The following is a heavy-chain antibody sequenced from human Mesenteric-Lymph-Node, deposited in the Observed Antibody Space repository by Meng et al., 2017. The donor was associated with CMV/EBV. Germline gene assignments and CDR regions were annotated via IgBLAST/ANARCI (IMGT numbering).Heavy chain of an antibody. CDR2: ISSRSSYK. J-gene: IGHJ6*02. Sequence: GGSLRLSCAASGFTFSSYNMNWVRQAPGEGLEWVSSISSRSSYKYYADSVKGRFTISRDNAKNSLYLQMNSLRAEDTAVYYCARDKSTSNGSYYYYGMDVWGQGTTVTVSS. D-gene: IGHD2-2*01. CDR3: ARDKSTSNGSYYYYGMDV. CDR1: GFTFSSYN. V-gene: IGHV3-21*01.